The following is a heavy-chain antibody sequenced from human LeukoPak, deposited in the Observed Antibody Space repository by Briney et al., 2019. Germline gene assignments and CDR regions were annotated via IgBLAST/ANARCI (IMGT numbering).Heavy chain of an antibody. CDR2: IKQDGSEK. J-gene: IGHJ6*02. Sequence: GGSLRLSCTASEFTFSSYWMSWVRQAPGKGLEWVANIKQDGSEKDYVDSVKGRFTISRDNAKNSLYLQMNSLRAEDTAVYYCARYCGGDSYGMDVWGQGTTVTVSS. V-gene: IGHV3-7*01. D-gene: IGHD2-21*01. CDR1: EFTFSSYW. CDR3: ARYCGGDSYGMDV.